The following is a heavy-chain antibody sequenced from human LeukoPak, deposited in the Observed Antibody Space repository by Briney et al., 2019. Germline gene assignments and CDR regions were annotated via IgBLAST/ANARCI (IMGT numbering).Heavy chain of an antibody. D-gene: IGHD6-6*01. J-gene: IGHJ6*03. V-gene: IGHV4-34*01. Sequence: SETLSLTCAVYGGSFSGYYWSWIRQPPGKGLEWIGEINHSGSTNYNPSLKSRVTISVDTSKNQFSLKLSSVTAADTAVYYCASLAAQYYYYYYMDVWGKGTTVTVSS. CDR2: INHSGST. CDR3: ASLAAQYYYYYYMDV. CDR1: GGSFSGYY.